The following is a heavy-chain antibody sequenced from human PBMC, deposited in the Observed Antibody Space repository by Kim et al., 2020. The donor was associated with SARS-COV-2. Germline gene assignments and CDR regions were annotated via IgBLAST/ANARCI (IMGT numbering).Heavy chain of an antibody. CDR3: ARRGRRIPAAGSDY. J-gene: IGHJ4*02. CDR2: IYHSGST. CDR1: GGSISSSNW. D-gene: IGHD6-13*01. Sequence: SETLSLTCAVSGGSISSSNWWSWVRQPPGKGLEWIGEIYHSGSTNYKPSLKSRVTISVDKSKNQFSLKLSSVTAADTAVYYCARRGRRIPAAGSDYWGQGTLVTVSS. V-gene: IGHV4-4*02.